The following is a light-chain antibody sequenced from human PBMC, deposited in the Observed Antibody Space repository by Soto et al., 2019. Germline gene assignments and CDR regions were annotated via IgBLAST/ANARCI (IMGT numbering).Light chain of an antibody. CDR3: SSYTSSTTLYV. CDR1: YSDVGGYKH. CDR2: DAT. V-gene: IGLV2-14*01. Sequence: QSALTQPASVSASPGQSITISCIGCYSDVGGYKHVAWYQQYPGKAPKLIIYDATSRPSAISSRFSGSKSGNTVSLTISGLQAHDEADYYCSSYTSSTTLYVFGTGTKLTVL. J-gene: IGLJ1*01.